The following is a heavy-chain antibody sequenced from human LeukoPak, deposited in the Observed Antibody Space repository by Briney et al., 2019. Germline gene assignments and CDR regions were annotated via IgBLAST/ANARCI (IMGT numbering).Heavy chain of an antibody. CDR2: INHSGST. Sequence: SETLSLTCAVYGGSFSGYYWSWIRQPPGKGLEWIGEINHSGSTNYNPCLKSRVTISVDTSKNQFSLKLSSVTAADTAVYYCARSMDDFWSGYYPWGQGTLVTVSS. CDR3: ARSMDDFWSGYYP. D-gene: IGHD3-3*01. CDR1: GGSFSGYY. J-gene: IGHJ4*02. V-gene: IGHV4-34*01.